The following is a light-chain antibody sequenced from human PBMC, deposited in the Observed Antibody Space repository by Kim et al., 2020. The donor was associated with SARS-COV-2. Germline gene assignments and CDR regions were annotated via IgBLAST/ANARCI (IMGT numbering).Light chain of an antibody. V-gene: IGKV3-20*01. CDR3: QHYGGSPRP. J-gene: IGKJ1*01. CDR2: DTS. CDR1: ESVDRRH. Sequence: SPGDGASLTCMASESVDRRHLAWYQQKPGQAPRLLMYDTSRRAPGISDRFSGSGSGTEFSLTISRLEPDDFAVYYCQHYGGSPRPFGQGTKVEVK.